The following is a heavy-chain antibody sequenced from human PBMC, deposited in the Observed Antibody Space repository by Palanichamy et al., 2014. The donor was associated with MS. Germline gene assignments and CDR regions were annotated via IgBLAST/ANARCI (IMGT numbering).Heavy chain of an antibody. D-gene: IGHD2-8*01. Sequence: EVQLVESGGGLIXPGGSLRLSCAASGFTVSNNYLSWVRQAPGKGLEWVSAIYSGGDTYYADSVKGRFTISRDNSKNTLYLQLNSLRAEDTAVYYCASPRGVVDSWGQGTLVTVTS. CDR1: GFTVSNNY. CDR2: IYSGGDT. V-gene: IGHV3-53*01. CDR3: ASPRGVVDS. J-gene: IGHJ4*02.